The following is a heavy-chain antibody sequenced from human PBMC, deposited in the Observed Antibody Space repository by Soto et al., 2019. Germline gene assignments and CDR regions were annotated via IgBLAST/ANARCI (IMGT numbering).Heavy chain of an antibody. J-gene: IGHJ5*02. V-gene: IGHV4-31*03. CDR2: IYYSGST. Sequence: PSETLSLTCTVSGGSISSGGYYWSWIRQHPGKGLEWIGYIYYSGSTYYNPSLKSRVTISVDTSKNQFSLKLSSVTAADTAVYYCARDLNKAYNWFDPWGQGTLVTVSS. CDR1: GGSISSGGYY. CDR3: ARDLNKAYNWFDP.